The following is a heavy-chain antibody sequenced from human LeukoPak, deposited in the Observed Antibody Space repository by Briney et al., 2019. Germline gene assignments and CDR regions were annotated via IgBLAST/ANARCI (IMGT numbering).Heavy chain of an antibody. D-gene: IGHD2-2*01. CDR1: GYTFTSYY. CDR2: INVGNGDT. J-gene: IGHJ4*02. Sequence: ASVKVSCKASGYTFTSYYMHWVRQAPGQRLEWMGWINVGNGDTKYSQKFQGRVTITRDTSASTASMELSSLRSEDTAVYYCARDAGCSSTSCGLDYWGQGTLVTVSS. V-gene: IGHV1-3*01. CDR3: ARDAGCSSTSCGLDY.